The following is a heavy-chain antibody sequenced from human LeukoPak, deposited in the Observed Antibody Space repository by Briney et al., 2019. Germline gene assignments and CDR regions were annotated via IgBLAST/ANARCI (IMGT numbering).Heavy chain of an antibody. V-gene: IGHV3-23*01. CDR3: AKDGSGSYRPDLFDY. J-gene: IGHJ4*02. CDR1: GFTFSSYA. D-gene: IGHD3-10*01. CDR2: ISGSGGST. Sequence: TGGSLRLSCAASGFTFSSYAMRWVRQAPGKGLEWVSAISGSGGSTYYADSVKGRFTITRDNSKNTLYLQMNSLRAEDTAVYYCAKDGSGSYRPDLFDYWGQGTLVTVSS.